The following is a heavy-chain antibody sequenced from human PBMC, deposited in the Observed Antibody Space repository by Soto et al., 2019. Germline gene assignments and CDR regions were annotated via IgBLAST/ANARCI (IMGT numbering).Heavy chain of an antibody. CDR3: ARDGADSSIYYPDY. CDR2: TYYSGST. CDR1: GGSISRGSNY. V-gene: IGHV4-39*02. D-gene: IGHD3-22*01. Sequence: SETLSLTCTVSGGSISRGSNYWVWKRQLPGKGLQRIGSTYYSGSTYHTPSVKSRVTISVDTSKNSLSLKLSCVTAADTAVYYCARDGADSSIYYPDYWGQGTLVTVSS. J-gene: IGHJ4*02.